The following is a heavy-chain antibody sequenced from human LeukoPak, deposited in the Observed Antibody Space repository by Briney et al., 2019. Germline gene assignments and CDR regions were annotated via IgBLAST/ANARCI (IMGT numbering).Heavy chain of an antibody. J-gene: IGHJ6*03. CDR2: IYYSGST. V-gene: IGHV4-39*01. Sequence: KPSETLSLTCTVSGGSISSSSYYWGWIRQPPGKGLEWIGSIYYSGSTYYNPSLKSRVTISVDTSKNQFSLKLSSVTAADTAVYYCARHVPYYDILTGYWYYYYYMDVWGKGTTVTISS. D-gene: IGHD3-9*01. CDR1: GGSISSSSYY. CDR3: ARHVPYYDILTGYWYYYYYMDV.